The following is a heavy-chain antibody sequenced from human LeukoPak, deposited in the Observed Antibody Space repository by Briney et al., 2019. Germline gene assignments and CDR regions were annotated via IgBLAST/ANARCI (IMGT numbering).Heavy chain of an antibody. V-gene: IGHV3-23*01. CDR2: ISGSGIST. Sequence: GGSLRLSCAASGFTFSNYAMNWVRQAPGKGLEWVSAISGSGISTYYADSVKGRFTISRDNSKNTLSLQMNNLRAEDTAVYYCARAHYYDSSGYPNWFDPWGQGTLVTDSS. CDR1: GFTFSNYA. CDR3: ARAHYYDSSGYPNWFDP. J-gene: IGHJ5*02. D-gene: IGHD3-22*01.